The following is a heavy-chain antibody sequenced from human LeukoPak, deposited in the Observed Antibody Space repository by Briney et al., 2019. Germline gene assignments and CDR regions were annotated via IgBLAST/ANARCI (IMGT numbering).Heavy chain of an antibody. D-gene: IGHD3-10*01. CDR1: GYTLTGYY. CDR3: ARADYYGSGSTGDY. Sequence: ASVKVSCKASGYTLTGYYMHWVRQAPGQGLEWMGWINPNSGGTNYAQKFQGRVTMTRDTSISTAYMELSRLRSDDTAVYYCARADYYGSGSTGDYWGQGTLVTVSS. J-gene: IGHJ4*02. CDR2: INPNSGGT. V-gene: IGHV1-2*02.